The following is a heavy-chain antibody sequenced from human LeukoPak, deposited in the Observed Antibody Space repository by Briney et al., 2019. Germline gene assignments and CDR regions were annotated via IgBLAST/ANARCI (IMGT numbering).Heavy chain of an antibody. CDR1: GYTFTAYY. V-gene: IGHV1-2*02. CDR3: ARDRSGSGSNYFDY. CDR2: INPNSGGT. J-gene: IGHJ4*02. Sequence: ASVKVYCRASGYTFTAYYIHWVRQAPGQGLEWVGWINPNSGGTNYAQKFQGRVTMTRDTSISTAYMELNILRSDDTAVYYCARDRSGSGSNYFDYWGQGTLVTVSS. D-gene: IGHD3-10*01.